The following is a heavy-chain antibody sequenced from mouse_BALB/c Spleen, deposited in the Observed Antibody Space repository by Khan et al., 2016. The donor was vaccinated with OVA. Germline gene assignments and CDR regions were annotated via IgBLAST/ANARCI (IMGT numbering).Heavy chain of an antibody. CDR2: INSDGYYT. J-gene: IGHJ3*01. D-gene: IGHD4-1*01. Sequence: EVELVESGGDLVKPGGSLSLSCAASGFTFSTYGMSWVRQPPDKRLEWVATINSDGYYTYYPDTVKGRFTISRNNAENTLYLQMSSLKSEDTAIYYCASHLTGSFAYWGQGTLVTVSA. CDR3: ASHLTGSFAY. V-gene: IGHV5-6*01. CDR1: GFTFSTYG.